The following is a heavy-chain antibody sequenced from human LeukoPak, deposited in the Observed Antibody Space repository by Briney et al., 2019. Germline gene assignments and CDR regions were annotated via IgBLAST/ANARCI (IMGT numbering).Heavy chain of an antibody. CDR3: ARARGYSYGFPFDY. J-gene: IGHJ4*02. CDR1: GGSISSYY. D-gene: IGHD5-18*01. Sequence: SETLSLTCTVSGGSISSYYWNWIRQPPGKGLEWIGYIHYSGSTNYNPSLKSRVTISVNTSKNQFSLNLSSVTAADTAVYYCARARGYSYGFPFDYWGQGTLVTVSS. CDR2: IHYSGST. V-gene: IGHV4-59*01.